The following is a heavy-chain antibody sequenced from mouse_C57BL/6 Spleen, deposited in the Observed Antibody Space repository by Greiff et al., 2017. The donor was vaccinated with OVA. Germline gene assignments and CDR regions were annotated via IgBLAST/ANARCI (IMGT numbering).Heavy chain of an antibody. CDR2: IDPANGNT. V-gene: IGHV14-3*01. D-gene: IGHD1-1*01. Sequence: VQLQQSGPELVKPGASVKISCKASGYTFTDYYINWVKQRPEQGLEWIGRIDPANGNTKYAPKFQGKATITADTSSNTAYLQLSSLTSEDTAIYYCARGATVVARAMDYWGQGTSVTVSS. CDR3: ARGATVVARAMDY. CDR1: GYTFTDYY. J-gene: IGHJ4*01.